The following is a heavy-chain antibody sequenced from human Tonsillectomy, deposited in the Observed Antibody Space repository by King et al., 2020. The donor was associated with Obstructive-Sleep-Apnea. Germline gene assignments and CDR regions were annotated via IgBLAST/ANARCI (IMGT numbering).Heavy chain of an antibody. CDR3: ARDHIPAADIGGRVH. D-gene: IGHD6-13*01. CDR1: GFTFSDYY. J-gene: IGHJ1*01. CDR2: ISSSGTTK. Sequence: VQLVESGGGLVKPGGSLRLSCAASGFTFSDYYMNWIRQAPGTGLEWLSSISSSGTTKHYANSVKGRFTIFRDNAKNSLYLQMNGLRAEDTAVYYCARDHIPAADIGGRVHWGQGTLVTVSS. V-gene: IGHV3-11*01.